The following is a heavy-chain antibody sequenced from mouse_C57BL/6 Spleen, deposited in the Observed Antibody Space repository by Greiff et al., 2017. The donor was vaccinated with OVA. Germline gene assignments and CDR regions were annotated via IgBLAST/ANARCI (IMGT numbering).Heavy chain of an antibody. CDR3: TPPPVVEGFAY. V-gene: IGHV14-4*01. D-gene: IGHD1-1*01. CDR1: GFNIKDDY. CDR2: IDPENGDT. Sequence: EVQLQQSGAELVRPGASVKLSCTASGFNIKDDYMHWVKQRPEQGLEWIGWIDPENGDTEYASKFQGKATITADTSSNTAYLQLSSLTSEDTAVYYCTPPPVVEGFAYWGQGTLVTVSA. J-gene: IGHJ3*01.